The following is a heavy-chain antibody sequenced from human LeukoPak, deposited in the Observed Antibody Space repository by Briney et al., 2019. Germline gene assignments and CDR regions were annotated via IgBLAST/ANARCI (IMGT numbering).Heavy chain of an antibody. CDR3: AKDRDCTSSCCYFDY. D-gene: IGHD2-2*01. CDR2: ISGSGDTT. V-gene: IGHV3-23*01. CDR1: GSSFNIYA. J-gene: IGHJ4*02. Sequence: GGSLRLSCAASGSSFNIYAMSSGRQARGKGLEWVSAISGSGDTTYYADSLKGRFPVSRDKSKRTLYIQMSSLRAEDTAVYFCAKDRDCTSSCCYFDYWGQGTLVTVSS.